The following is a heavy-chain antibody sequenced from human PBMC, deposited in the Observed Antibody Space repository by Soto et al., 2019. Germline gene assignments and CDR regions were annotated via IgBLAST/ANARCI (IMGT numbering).Heavy chain of an antibody. D-gene: IGHD3-3*01. CDR2: IYYSGST. J-gene: IGHJ3*02. Sequence: QVQLQESGPGLVKPSQTLSLTCTVSGGSISSGGYYWSWIRQHPGKGLEWIGYIYYSGSTYYNPSLKSRVTISVDTSKNQFSLKLSSVTAADTAVYDCARCTDDFWSGYAFDIWGQGTMVTVSS. CDR3: ARCTDDFWSGYAFDI. V-gene: IGHV4-31*03. CDR1: GGSISSGGYY.